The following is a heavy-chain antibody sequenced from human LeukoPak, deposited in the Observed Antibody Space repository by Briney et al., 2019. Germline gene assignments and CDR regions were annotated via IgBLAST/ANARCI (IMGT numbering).Heavy chain of an antibody. CDR2: ISSSGSTI. J-gene: IGHJ4*02. CDR1: GFTFSDYY. V-gene: IGHV3-11*01. D-gene: IGHD4-23*01. Sequence: GGSLRLSCAVSGFTFSDYYMRSIRQAPGKGLGWDSYISSSGSTIYYADSVKGRFTISRDNAKNSLYLQMNSLRAEDTAVYYWARTSDYGGNARVLDYWGQGTLVTVSS. CDR3: ARTSDYGGNARVLDY.